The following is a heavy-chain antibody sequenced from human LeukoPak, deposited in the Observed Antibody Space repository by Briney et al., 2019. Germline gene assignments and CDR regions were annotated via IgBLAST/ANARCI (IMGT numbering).Heavy chain of an antibody. V-gene: IGHV3-66*04. CDR3: ARLFGSGWPGYFYYAMDV. D-gene: IGHD6-19*01. J-gene: IGHJ6*02. CDR2: AYSDGNP. Sequence: GGSLRLSCAASGITVNSTYISWVRQAPGKGLEWVSVAYSDGNPYYAGSVKGRFTISRDNSKNTLFLQMNSLRAEDTAVYYCARLFGSGWPGYFYYAMDVWGQGTTVAVSS. CDR1: GITVNSTY.